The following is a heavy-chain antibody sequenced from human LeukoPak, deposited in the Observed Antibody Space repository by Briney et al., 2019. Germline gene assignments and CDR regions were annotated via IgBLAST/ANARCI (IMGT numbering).Heavy chain of an antibody. J-gene: IGHJ6*03. CDR3: ARVHQVGFDWLLFDYYYYMDV. CDR1: GYTLTSYG. D-gene: IGHD3-9*01. Sequence: GASGKVSCKASGYTLTSYGISWVRHAPGQGLEWMGWISAYNGNTNYAQKLQGRVTMTTDTSTSTDYMELRSLRSDDTAVYYCARVHQVGFDWLLFDYYYYMDVWGKGTTVTISS. V-gene: IGHV1-18*01. CDR2: ISAYNGNT.